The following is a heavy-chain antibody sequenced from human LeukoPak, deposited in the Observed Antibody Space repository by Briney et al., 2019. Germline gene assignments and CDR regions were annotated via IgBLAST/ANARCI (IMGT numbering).Heavy chain of an antibody. D-gene: IGHD6-13*01. V-gene: IGHV3-9*01. CDR1: GFTFDDYA. CDR2: ISWNSGSI. CDR3: AKDYSSSWYGMDV. J-gene: IGHJ6*02. Sequence: PGGSLRLSCAASGFTFDDYAMHWVRQASGKGLEWVSGISWNSGSIGYADSVKGRFTISRDNAKNSLYLQMNSLRAEDTALYYCAKDYSSSWYGMDVWGQGTTVTVSS.